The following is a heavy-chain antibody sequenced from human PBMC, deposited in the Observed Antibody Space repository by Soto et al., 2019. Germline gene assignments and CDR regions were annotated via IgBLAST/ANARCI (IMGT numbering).Heavy chain of an antibody. D-gene: IGHD2-21*02. CDR1: GYPFPDYF. J-gene: IGHJ4*02. CDR3: ARELYSCGGDCPYYMDY. V-gene: IGHV1-46*01. Sequence: ASVNVSCTTSGYPFPDYFIHWVRQAPGQGLEWMGIISLYHHSTSYAQKFQGRLTVTADTSTTTVYMDLSSLTSEDAAVYWCARELYSCGGDCPYYMDYWGQGTRVTVSS. CDR2: ISLYHHST.